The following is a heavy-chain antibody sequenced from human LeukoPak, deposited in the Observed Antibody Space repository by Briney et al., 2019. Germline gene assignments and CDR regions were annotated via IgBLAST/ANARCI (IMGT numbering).Heavy chain of an antibody. CDR2: IKEEGSEK. J-gene: IGHJ4*02. D-gene: IGHD2-15*01. CDR1: GFSFSNYV. Sequence: PGGSLRLSCAASGFSFSNYVMTWVRQAPGEGLEWLGNIKEEGSEKYYVVSVKGRFTISRDNAKNSLYLQMNSLRAEDTAVYYCARDDIATYDYWGQGTLVTVSS. CDR3: ARDDIATYDY. V-gene: IGHV3-7*01.